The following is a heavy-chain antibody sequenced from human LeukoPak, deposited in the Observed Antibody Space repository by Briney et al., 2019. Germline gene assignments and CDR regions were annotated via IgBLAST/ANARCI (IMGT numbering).Heavy chain of an antibody. CDR1: GYTFTSYD. V-gene: IGHV1-8*01. CDR2: MNPNSGNT. CDR3: ARAQKSPYYDFWSGYIVDNWFDP. J-gene: IGHJ5*02. Sequence: ASVKVSCKASGYTFTSYDINWVRQATGQGLEWMGWMNPNSGNTGYAQKFQGRVTMTRNTSISTAYTELSSLRSEDTAVYYCARAQKSPYYDFWSGYIVDNWFDPWGQGTLVTVSS. D-gene: IGHD3-3*01.